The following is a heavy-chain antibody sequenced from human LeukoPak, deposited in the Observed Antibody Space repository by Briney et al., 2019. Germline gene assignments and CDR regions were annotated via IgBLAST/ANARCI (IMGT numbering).Heavy chain of an antibody. CDR1: GFTFSSYA. D-gene: IGHD2-2*01. CDR2: ISGSGGST. J-gene: IGHJ3*02. V-gene: IGHV3-23*01. Sequence: GGSLRLSCAASGFTFSSYAMSWVRQAPGKGLEWVSAISGSGGSTYYADSVKGRFTISRDNSKNTLYLQMNSLRAEDTAVYYCAKEPYCSSTSCYDDDAFDIWGQGTMVTTSS. CDR3: AKEPYCSSTSCYDDDAFDI.